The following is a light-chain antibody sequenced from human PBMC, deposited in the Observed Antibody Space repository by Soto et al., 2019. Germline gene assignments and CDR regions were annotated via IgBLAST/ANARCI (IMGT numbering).Light chain of an antibody. CDR3: QQYNNWPLT. V-gene: IGKV3-15*01. Sequence: EIVMTQSPATLSLSPGERATLACRASQSVSDYLAWFQQKFGQAPRLLIYGASTRATGIPDRFTGSGAGTEFTLTISSLQSEDFAVYYCQQYNNWPLTFGGGTKVDI. J-gene: IGKJ4*01. CDR2: GAS. CDR1: QSVSDY.